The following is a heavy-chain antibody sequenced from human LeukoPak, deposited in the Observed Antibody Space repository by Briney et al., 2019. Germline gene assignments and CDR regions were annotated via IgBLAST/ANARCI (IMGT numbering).Heavy chain of an antibody. CDR2: INPNSGRT. CDR3: ARGRGSSGFDY. J-gene: IGHJ4*02. D-gene: IGHD1-26*01. CDR1: GYTFTSYY. Sequence: ASVKVSCKASGYTFTSYYMHWVRQAPGQGLKWKGWINPNSGRTNYAQKFQGRVTMTRDTSISTAYTALSRLRSDDTAVYYCARGRGSSGFDYWGQGTLVTVSS. V-gene: IGHV1-2*02.